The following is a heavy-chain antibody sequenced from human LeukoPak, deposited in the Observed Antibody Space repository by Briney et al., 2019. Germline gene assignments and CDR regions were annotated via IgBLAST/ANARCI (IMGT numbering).Heavy chain of an antibody. J-gene: IGHJ5*02. CDR1: RHTFGGHY. Sequence: ASVKVSCKASRHTFGGHYMHWVRQAPGQGLEWMGWINPNSGGTKYAQRFQGRVTMTRDTSISTAYMELRRLRSDDTAVYYCARVLLRTGIPEGFDPWGQGTLVTVSS. V-gene: IGHV1-2*02. CDR3: ARVLLRTGIPEGFDP. D-gene: IGHD1-14*01. CDR2: INPNSGGT.